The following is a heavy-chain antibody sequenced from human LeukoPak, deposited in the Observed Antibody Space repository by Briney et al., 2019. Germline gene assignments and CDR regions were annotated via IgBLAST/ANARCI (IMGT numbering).Heavy chain of an antibody. CDR1: GFTFSDYY. Sequence: GGSLRLSCAASGFTFSDYYMSWIRQAPWKGLEWVSYISSSGSTIYYADSVKGRFTISRDNSKNTLYLQMNSLRAEDTAVYYCAKIFTGGSSSWVFDYWGQGTLVTVSS. D-gene: IGHD6-13*01. CDR3: AKIFTGGSSSWVFDY. CDR2: ISSSGSTI. J-gene: IGHJ4*02. V-gene: IGHV3-11*04.